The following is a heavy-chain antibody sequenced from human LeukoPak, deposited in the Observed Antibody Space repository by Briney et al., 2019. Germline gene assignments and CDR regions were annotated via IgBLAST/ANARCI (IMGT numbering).Heavy chain of an antibody. J-gene: IGHJ3*02. Sequence: PGGSLRLSCAASGFTFSSYGMHWVRQAPGKGLEWVAVIWHDGGNKYYADSVKGRFTISRDNSKNSLYLQMNSLRAEDMALYYCAKGLRVWGSYRPDAFDIWGQGTMVTVSS. CDR1: GFTFSSYG. V-gene: IGHV3-30*02. D-gene: IGHD3-16*02. CDR2: IWHDGGNK. CDR3: AKGLRVWGSYRPDAFDI.